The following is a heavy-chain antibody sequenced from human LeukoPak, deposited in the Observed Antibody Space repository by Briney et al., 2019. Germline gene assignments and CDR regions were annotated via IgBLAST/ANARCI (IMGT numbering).Heavy chain of an antibody. Sequence: GGSLRLSCEASGFTFNNYALHWVRQAPGKGLEWVSYISDTGSTIYYADSVEGRFTISRDNAKNSLYLQMNSLRAEDTAVYYCARDSRSSSSWYGVNWFDPWGQGTLVTVSS. J-gene: IGHJ5*02. CDR3: ARDSRSSSSWYGVNWFDP. CDR2: ISDTGSTI. D-gene: IGHD6-13*01. CDR1: GFTFNNYA. V-gene: IGHV3-48*04.